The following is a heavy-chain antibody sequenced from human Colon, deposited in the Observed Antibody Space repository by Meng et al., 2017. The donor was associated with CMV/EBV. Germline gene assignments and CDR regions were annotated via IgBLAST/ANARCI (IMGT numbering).Heavy chain of an antibody. V-gene: IGHV3-48*04. Sequence: GESLKISCAASGFTFSSYSMNWVRQAPGKGLEWVSYISSSSSTIYYADSVKGRFTISRDNAKNSLYLQMNSLRAEDTAVYYCARELVATSIYYYYGMDVWGQGTTVTVS. CDR1: GFTFSSYS. CDR2: ISSSSSTI. D-gene: IGHD5-12*01. CDR3: ARELVATSIYYYYGMDV. J-gene: IGHJ6*02.